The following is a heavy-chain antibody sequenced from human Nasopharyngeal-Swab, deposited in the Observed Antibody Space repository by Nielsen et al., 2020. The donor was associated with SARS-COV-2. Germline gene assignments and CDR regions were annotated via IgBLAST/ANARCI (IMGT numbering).Heavy chain of an antibody. CDR3: ATEWLRFMVVPPLDY. Sequence: GESLKISCAASGFTVSSNYMSWVRQAPGKGLEWVSVIYSGGSTYYADSVKGRFTISRDNSKNTLYLQMNSLRAEDTAVYYCATEWLRFMVVPPLDYWGQGTLVTVSS. CDR1: GFTVSSNY. CDR2: IYSGGST. V-gene: IGHV3-53*01. D-gene: IGHD5-12*01. J-gene: IGHJ4*02.